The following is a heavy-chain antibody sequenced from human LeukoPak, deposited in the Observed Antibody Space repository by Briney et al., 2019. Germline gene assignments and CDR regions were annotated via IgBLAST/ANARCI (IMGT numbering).Heavy chain of an antibody. CDR3: AARGSSSQTFDY. V-gene: IGHV4-39*07. CDR1: GGSISSSNYY. Sequence: PSETLSLTCSVSGGSISSSNYYWGWIRQPPGKGLEWIGSIVYSGNTHYNPSFKSRATISVDTSKKQVSLRLTSVTAADTAVYYCAARGSSSQTFDYWGQGTLVTVSS. CDR2: IVYSGNT. J-gene: IGHJ4*02. D-gene: IGHD6-13*01.